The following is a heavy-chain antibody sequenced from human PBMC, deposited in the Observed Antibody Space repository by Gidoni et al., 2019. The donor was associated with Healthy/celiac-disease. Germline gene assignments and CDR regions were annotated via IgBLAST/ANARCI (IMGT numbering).Heavy chain of an antibody. CDR2: IWYDGSDK. J-gene: IGHJ5*02. CDR1: GFTFSSYG. CDR3: ARDLGDNWFDP. Sequence: QVQLVEAGGGVVQPGRSLRLSCAASGFTFSSYGMHWVRQAPGKGLAWVAVIWYDGSDKYYADTVKGRFTISRDNSKNTLYLQMNSLGAEDTAVYYCARDLGDNWFDPWGQGTLVTVSS. D-gene: IGHD3-16*01. V-gene: IGHV3-33*01.